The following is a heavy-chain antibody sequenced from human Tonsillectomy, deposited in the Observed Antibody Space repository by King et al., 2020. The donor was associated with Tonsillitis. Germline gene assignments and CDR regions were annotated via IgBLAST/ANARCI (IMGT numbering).Heavy chain of an antibody. D-gene: IGHD3-10*01. CDR1: GGSISSGGYS. CDR2: IYYSGST. J-gene: IGHJ4*02. CDR3: ARVYRLRGSGSYYNRQFEY. V-gene: IGHV4-30-4*07. Sequence: PGLVKPSQTLSLTCAVSGGSISSGGYSWSWIRQPPGKGLEWIGYIYYSGSTYYNPSLKSRVTISVDTSKNQFSLKLSSVTAADTAVYYCARVYRLRGSGSYYNRQFEYWGQGTLVSVSS.